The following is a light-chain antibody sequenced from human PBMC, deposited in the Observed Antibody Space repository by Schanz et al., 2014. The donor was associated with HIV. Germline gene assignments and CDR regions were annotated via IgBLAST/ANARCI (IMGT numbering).Light chain of an antibody. CDR3: HQYNDWRWT. CDR2: GAS. CDR1: QSVFNN. V-gene: IGKV3D-15*01. J-gene: IGKJ1*01. Sequence: EIVLTQPPGTLSLSPGERVNLSCRASQSVFNNQLAWFQQNPRQPPRLLIFGASSRATGIPDRFSGSGSGTEFTLTISSLQSEDFAVYYCHQYNDWRWTFGQGTKVEIK.